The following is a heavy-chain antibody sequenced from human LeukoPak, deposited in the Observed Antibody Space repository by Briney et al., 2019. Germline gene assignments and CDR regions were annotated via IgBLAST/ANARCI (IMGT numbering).Heavy chain of an antibody. D-gene: IGHD6-13*01. CDR3: ARPRVPVAGTRWFDP. Sequence: GGSLRLSCAASGFTFSNYAMSWVRQAPGKGLEWVSAIGSGSAGTHYADSVKGRFTIYRDDSKNTLYLQMNSLRAEDTAVYYCARPRVPVAGTRWFDPWGQGTLVTVSS. CDR1: GFTFSNYA. J-gene: IGHJ5*02. CDR2: IGSGSAGT. V-gene: IGHV3-23*01.